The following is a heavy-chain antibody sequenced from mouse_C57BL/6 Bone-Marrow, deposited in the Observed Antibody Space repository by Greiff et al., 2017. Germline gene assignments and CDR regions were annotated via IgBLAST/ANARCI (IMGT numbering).Heavy chain of an antibody. V-gene: IGHV1-81*01. CDR3: ARGITTGVRDD. D-gene: IGHD1-1*01. CDR1: GYTFTSYG. Sequence: VQLQQSGAELARPGASVKLSCKASGYTFTSYGISWVKQRTGQGLEWIGEIYPRRGNTYYNEKFKGKATLTADKSSSTAYMELRSLTSEDSAAYFCARGITTGVRDDWGQGTTLTVSS. J-gene: IGHJ2*01. CDR2: IYPRRGNT.